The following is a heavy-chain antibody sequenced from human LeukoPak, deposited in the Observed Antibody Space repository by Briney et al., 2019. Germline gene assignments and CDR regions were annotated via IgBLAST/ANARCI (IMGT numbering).Heavy chain of an antibody. D-gene: IGHD3-10*01. Sequence: SETLSLTCAVYGGSFSGYYWSWIRQPPGKGLEWIGEIYHSGSTNYNPSLKSRVTISVDTSKNQFSLKLSSVTAADTAVYYCARSTTYYYGSGIGWTYDYWGQGTLVTVSS. CDR1: GGSFSGYY. J-gene: IGHJ4*02. V-gene: IGHV4-34*01. CDR2: IYHSGST. CDR3: ARSTTYYYGSGIGWTYDY.